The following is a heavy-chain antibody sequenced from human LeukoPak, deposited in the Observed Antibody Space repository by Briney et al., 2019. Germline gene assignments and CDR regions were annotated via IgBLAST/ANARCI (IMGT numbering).Heavy chain of an antibody. J-gene: IGHJ4*02. D-gene: IGHD1-7*01. CDR1: GYSISSGFY. CDR2: IYHSGST. CDR3: ARAKPGTTGNFDY. V-gene: IGHV4-38-2*01. Sequence: SETLSLTCAVSGYSISSGFYWGWIRQPPGKGLECIGTIYHSGSTYYNPSLKSRVTISVDTSKNQFSLRMSSVTAADTAVYYCARAKPGTTGNFDYWGQGTLVTVSS.